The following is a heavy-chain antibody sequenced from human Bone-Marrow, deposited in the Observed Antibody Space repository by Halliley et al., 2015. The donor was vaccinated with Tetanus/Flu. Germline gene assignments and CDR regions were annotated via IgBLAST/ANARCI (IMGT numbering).Heavy chain of an antibody. Sequence: TLSLTCTVSGGSIGSHYWTWIHQPPGKGLEWIGHIYYSGSIEYNPSLKNRVSISIDTSRQQFSLQVTSVTAADTAVYYCARRHTGFSVYNWFDPWGQGTPVTVSS. D-gene: IGHD7-27*01. V-gene: IGHV4-59*11. CDR2: IYYSGSI. J-gene: IGHJ5*02. CDR1: GGSIGSHY. CDR3: ARRHTGFSVYNWFDP.